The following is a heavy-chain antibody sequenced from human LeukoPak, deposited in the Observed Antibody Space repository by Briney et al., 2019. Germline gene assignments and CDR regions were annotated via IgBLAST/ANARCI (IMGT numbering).Heavy chain of an antibody. V-gene: IGHV3-9*01. D-gene: IGHD6-13*01. Sequence: PGGSLRLSCAASGFTFDDYAMHWVRQAPGKGLEWVSGISWNSGSIGYADSVKGRFTISRDNAKNSLYLQMNSLRAEDTALYYCAKNRVGAAAGIIDYWGQGTLLTVSS. CDR1: GFTFDDYA. CDR3: AKNRVGAAAGIIDY. J-gene: IGHJ4*02. CDR2: ISWNSGSI.